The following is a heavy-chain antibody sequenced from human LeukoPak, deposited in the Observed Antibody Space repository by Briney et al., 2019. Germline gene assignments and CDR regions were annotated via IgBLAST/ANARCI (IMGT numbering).Heavy chain of an antibody. CDR3: ARRLDHPFDY. CDR2: IYPGDSDT. J-gene: IGHJ4*02. D-gene: IGHD3-16*01. V-gene: IGHV5-51*01. Sequence: RESLKISCKGCGYSFNSYWIGWVRQMPGKGLEWMGIIYPGDSDTRYSPSFQGQVTISADKSISTAYLQWSSLKASDTAMYYCARRLDHPFDYWGQGTLVTVSS. CDR1: GYSFNSYW.